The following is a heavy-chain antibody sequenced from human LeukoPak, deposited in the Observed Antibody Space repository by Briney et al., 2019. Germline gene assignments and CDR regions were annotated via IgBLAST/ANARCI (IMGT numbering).Heavy chain of an antibody. Sequence: PGGSLRLSCAASGFSFTNYGMHWVRQAPGKGLEWVAFIRYDGSNKYYADSVKGRFTISRDNSKNTLYLQMNSPRTEDTAVYYCAKGGGSGTEFDYWGQGTLVTVSS. V-gene: IGHV3-30*02. CDR3: AKGGGSGTEFDY. D-gene: IGHD3-10*01. CDR2: IRYDGSNK. J-gene: IGHJ4*02. CDR1: GFSFTNYG.